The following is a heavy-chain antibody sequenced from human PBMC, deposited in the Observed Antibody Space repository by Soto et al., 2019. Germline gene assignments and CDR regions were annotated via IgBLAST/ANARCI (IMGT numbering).Heavy chain of an antibody. CDR2: INSDGSST. CDR1: GFTFSSYW. V-gene: IGHV3-74*01. CDR3: ARDATTVTTSGAFDI. Sequence: EVQLVESGGGLVQPGGSLRLSCAASGFTFSSYWMHWVRQAPGKGLVWVSRINSDGSSTSYADSVKGRFTISRDNAKNTLYMQMNSLRAADTAVYSCARDATTVTTSGAFDIWGQGTMVTVSS. D-gene: IGHD4-17*01. J-gene: IGHJ3*02.